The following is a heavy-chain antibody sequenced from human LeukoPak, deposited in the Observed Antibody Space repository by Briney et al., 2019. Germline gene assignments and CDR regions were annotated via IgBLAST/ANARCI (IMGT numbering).Heavy chain of an antibody. Sequence: ASVKVSYKASGYTFTGYYMHWVRQAPGQGLEWMEWINPNSGGTNYAQKFQGRVTMTRDTSISTAYMELSRLRSDDTAVYYCASEAFHGGYFDAFDIWGQGTMVTVSS. V-gene: IGHV1-2*02. CDR1: GYTFTGYY. CDR3: ASEAFHGGYFDAFDI. CDR2: INPNSGGT. D-gene: IGHD3-22*01. J-gene: IGHJ3*02.